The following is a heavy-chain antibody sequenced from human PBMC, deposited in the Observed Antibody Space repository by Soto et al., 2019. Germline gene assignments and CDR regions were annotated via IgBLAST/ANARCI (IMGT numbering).Heavy chain of an antibody. J-gene: IGHJ4*02. D-gene: IGHD3-10*01. CDR1: GLSFSHYW. CDR2: ISPDGRTT. CDR3: ADSWLPTSY. V-gene: IGHV3-74*01. Sequence: EEHVVESGGGLVQRGGSLRLACAASGLSFSHYWMHWVRQAPGKGLVWVSRISPDGRTTTYAYSVKGRFTISRDNAKSTLYLQMNSLTVEDGAVYYCADSWLPTSYWGPGTLVTVSS.